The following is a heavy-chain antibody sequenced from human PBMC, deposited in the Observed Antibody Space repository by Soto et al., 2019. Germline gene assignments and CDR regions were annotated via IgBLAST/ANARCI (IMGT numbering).Heavy chain of an antibody. V-gene: IGHV1-18*01. D-gene: IGHD2-8*01. CDR2: ISAYNGNT. J-gene: IGHJ5*02. CDR1: GYTFTSYG. CDR3: ARVPGYCTNGVCYQAFDP. Sequence: QVQLVQSGAEVKKPGASVKVSCKASGYTFTSYGISWVRQAHGQGLEWMGWISAYNGNTNYAQKLQGRVTMTTDTSTSTAYMELRSLRSDDTAVYYCARVPGYCTNGVCYQAFDPWGQGTLVTVSS.